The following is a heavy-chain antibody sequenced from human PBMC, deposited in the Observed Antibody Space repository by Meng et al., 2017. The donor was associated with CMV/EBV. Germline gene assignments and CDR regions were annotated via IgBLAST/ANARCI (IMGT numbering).Heavy chain of an antibody. J-gene: IGHJ5*02. CDR3: ARGVVTMIVVYDP. Sequence: QLQLQESGPGLVKPSETLSLICTVSGGSISSSSYYWGWIRQPPGKGLEWIGSIYYSGSTYYNPSLKSRVTISVDTSKNQFSLKLSSVTAADTAVYYCARGVVTMIVVYDPWGQGTLVTVSS. V-gene: IGHV4-39*07. D-gene: IGHD3-22*01. CDR1: GGSISSSSYY. CDR2: IYYSGST.